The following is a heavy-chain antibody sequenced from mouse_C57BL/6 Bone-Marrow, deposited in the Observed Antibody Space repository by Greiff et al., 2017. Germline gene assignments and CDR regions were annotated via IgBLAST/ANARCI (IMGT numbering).Heavy chain of an antibody. CDR1: GYTFTDYE. J-gene: IGHJ4*01. D-gene: IGHD1-1*01. CDR3: TRDQSNVIMYAMDY. V-gene: IGHV1-15*01. CDR2: IDPETGGT. Sequence: LVESGAELVRPGASVTLSCKASGYTFTDYEMHWVKQTPVHGLEWIGAIDPETGGTAYNQKFKGKAILTADKSSSTAYVELRSLTSEDSAVYYCTRDQSNVIMYAMDYWGQGTSVTVSS.